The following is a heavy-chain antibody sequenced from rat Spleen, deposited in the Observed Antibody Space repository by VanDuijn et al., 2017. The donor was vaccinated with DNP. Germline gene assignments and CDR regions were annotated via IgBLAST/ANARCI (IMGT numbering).Heavy chain of an antibody. CDR2: IIYDGSST. D-gene: IGHD5-1*01. V-gene: IGHV5S10*01. J-gene: IGHJ2*01. Sequence: EVQLVESGGGLVRPGNSLRLSCAASGFIFSDYAMAWVRQSPKMGLEWVATIIYDGSSTFYRDSVTGRFTISRDFAKSTLYLQMDSLRSEDSATYYCKLGGAYWGQGVMVTVSS. CDR3: KLGGAY. CDR1: GFIFSDYA.